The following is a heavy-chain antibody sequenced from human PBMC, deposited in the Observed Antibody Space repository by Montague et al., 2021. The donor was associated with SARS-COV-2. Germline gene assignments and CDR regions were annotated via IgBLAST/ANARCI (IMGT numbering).Heavy chain of an antibody. V-gene: IGHV2-70*11. CDR2: IDWDDDT. J-gene: IGHJ3*02. CDR3: ARMRRRGGGVLEDPLDI. D-gene: IGHD3-16*01. CDR1: GFSLTTSGMS. Sequence: PALVKPTQTLTLTCTFSGFSLTTSGMSVTWIRQPPGKALEWLARIDWDDDTYYRTSLETRLTLSKDTSKNQVALTMTNVDPADTGTYCCARMRRRGGGVLEDPLDIWGQGTFVTVSS.